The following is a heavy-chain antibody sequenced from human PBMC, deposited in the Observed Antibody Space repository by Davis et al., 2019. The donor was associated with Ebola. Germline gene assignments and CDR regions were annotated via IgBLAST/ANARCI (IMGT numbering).Heavy chain of an antibody. CDR1: GFTFSNYW. CDR2: IKGDGSVR. V-gene: IGHV3-7*03. Sequence: GESLKISCVASGFTFSNYWMTWVRQAPGKGLEWVANIKGDGSVRFYLGSVKGRFTISRDNAKNSVYLQMNSLRAEDTAVYYCARAVDVADYWGQGTLVTVSS. J-gene: IGHJ4*02. CDR3: ARAVDVADY. D-gene: IGHD5-12*01.